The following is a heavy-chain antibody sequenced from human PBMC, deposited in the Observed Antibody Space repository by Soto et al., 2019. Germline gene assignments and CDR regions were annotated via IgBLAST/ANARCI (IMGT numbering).Heavy chain of an antibody. CDR2: IIPIFGTA. CDR3: ARDGGRHSGGSDY. Sequence: QVQLVQSGAEVKKPGSSVKVSCKASGGTFSSYSINWVRQAPGQGLEWMGEIIPIFGTANYAQKFQGRVTITADESTSTAYMELSSLRSEDTAVYSCARDGGRHSGGSDYGGQGTLVTVSS. D-gene: IGHD1-26*01. CDR1: GGTFSSYS. V-gene: IGHV1-69*01. J-gene: IGHJ4*02.